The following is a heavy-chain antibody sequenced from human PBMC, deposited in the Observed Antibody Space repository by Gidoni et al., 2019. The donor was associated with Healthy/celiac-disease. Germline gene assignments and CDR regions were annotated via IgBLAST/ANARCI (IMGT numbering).Heavy chain of an antibody. Sequence: EVQLVESGGGLVQPGGSLRLSCAAPGFPVIRNYMTWVRQAPGKGLDGVSVIYSGGSTYYADSVKGRFTISRDNSKNTLYLQMNSLRAEDTAVYYCARDVRGDYDFWSGYYRVDAFDIWGQVTMVTVSS. V-gene: IGHV3-66*02. CDR1: GFPVIRNY. D-gene: IGHD3-3*01. CDR2: IYSGGST. J-gene: IGHJ3*02. CDR3: ARDVRGDYDFWSGYYRVDAFDI.